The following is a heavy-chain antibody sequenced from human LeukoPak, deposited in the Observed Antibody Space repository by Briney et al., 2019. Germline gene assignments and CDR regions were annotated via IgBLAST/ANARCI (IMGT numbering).Heavy chain of an antibody. Sequence: GASVKVSCKASGGTFSSYAISWVRQAPGQGLEWMGRIIPILGIANYAQKFQGRVTITADKSTSTAHMELSSLRSEDTAVYYCAMSITMIVAPPLYWGQGTLVTVSS. CDR1: GGTFSSYA. D-gene: IGHD3-22*01. J-gene: IGHJ4*02. CDR2: IIPILGIA. V-gene: IGHV1-69*04. CDR3: AMSITMIVAPPLY.